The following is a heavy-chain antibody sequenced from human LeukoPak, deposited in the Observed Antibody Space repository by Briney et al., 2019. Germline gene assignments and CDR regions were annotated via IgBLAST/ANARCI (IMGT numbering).Heavy chain of an antibody. CDR2: INHSGST. CDR3: ARGSTSCYDY. D-gene: IGHD2-2*01. J-gene: IGHJ4*02. V-gene: IGHV4-34*01. Sequence: PSETLSLTCAVYSGSFSGYYWSWIRQPPGKGLEWIGEINHSGSTNYNPSLKSRVTISVDTSKNQFSLKLSSVTAADTAVYYCARGSTSCYDYWGQGTLVTVSS. CDR1: SGSFSGYY.